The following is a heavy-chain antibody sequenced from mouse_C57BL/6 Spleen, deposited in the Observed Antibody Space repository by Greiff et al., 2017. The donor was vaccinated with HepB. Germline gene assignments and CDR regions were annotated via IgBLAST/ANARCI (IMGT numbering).Heavy chain of an antibody. CDR3: AREQNVMDY. CDR1: GYSITSGYS. V-gene: IGHV3-6*01. CDR2: ISYDGSN. J-gene: IGHJ4*01. Sequence: VQLKESGPGLVKPSQSLSLTCSVTGYSITSGYSWNWIRQFPGNKLEWMGYISYDGSNNYNPSLKNRISITRDTSKNQFFLKVNSVTTEDTATYYCAREQNVMDYWGQGTAVTVSS.